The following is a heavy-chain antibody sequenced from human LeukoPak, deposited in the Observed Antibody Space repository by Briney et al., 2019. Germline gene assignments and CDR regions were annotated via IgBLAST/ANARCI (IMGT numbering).Heavy chain of an antibody. CDR2: ISYDGSNK. CDR1: GFTFSSYS. V-gene: IGHV3-30*03. J-gene: IGHJ4*02. D-gene: IGHD1-26*01. Sequence: GGSLRLSCAASGFTFSSYSMNWVRQAPGKGLEWVAVISYDGSNKYYADSVKGRFTISRDNSKNTLYLQMNSLRAEDTAVYYCARAGGGSPTYYFDYWGQGTLVTVSS. CDR3: ARAGGGSPTYYFDY.